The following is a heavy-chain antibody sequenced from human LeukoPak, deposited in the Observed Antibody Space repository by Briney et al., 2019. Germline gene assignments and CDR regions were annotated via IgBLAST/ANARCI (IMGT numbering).Heavy chain of an antibody. V-gene: IGHV4-30-4*01. CDR1: GDSISSGDYY. CDR2: IYYSGST. J-gene: IGHJ4*02. CDR3: ARAKSGLLWFGELFFDY. Sequence: SQTLSLTCTVSGDSISSGDYYWSWIRQPPGKGLEWIGYIYYSGSTYYNPSLKSRVTISVDTSKNQFSLKLSSVTAADTAVYYCARAKSGLLWFGELFFDYWGQGTLVTVSS. D-gene: IGHD3-10*01.